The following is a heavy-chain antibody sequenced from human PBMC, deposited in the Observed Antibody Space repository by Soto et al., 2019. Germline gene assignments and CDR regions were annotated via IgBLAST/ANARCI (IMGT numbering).Heavy chain of an antibody. J-gene: IGHJ5*02. Sequence: GGSLRLSCAASGFTFSSYDMHWFRQATGKGLEWVSAIGTAGDTYYPGSVKGRFTISRENAKNSLYLQMNSLRAGDTAVYYCARGTGKRNWFDPWGQGTLVTVSS. CDR2: IGTAGDT. CDR1: GFTFSSYD. CDR3: ARGTGKRNWFDP. V-gene: IGHV3-13*01. D-gene: IGHD3-9*01.